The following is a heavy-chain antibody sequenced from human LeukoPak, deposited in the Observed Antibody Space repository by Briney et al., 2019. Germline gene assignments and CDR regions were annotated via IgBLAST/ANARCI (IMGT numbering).Heavy chain of an antibody. J-gene: IGHJ4*02. V-gene: IGHV4-4*07. Sequence: SETLSLTCTVSGGSISSYYWNWIRQPAGEGLEWIGRIYISGSTNYNPSLKSRVTMSIDTSKNQFSLKLSSVTAADTAVHYCARDSQYQLLGYFDYWGQGTLVTVSS. CDR2: IYISGST. D-gene: IGHD2-2*01. CDR3: ARDSQYQLLGYFDY. CDR1: GGSISSYY.